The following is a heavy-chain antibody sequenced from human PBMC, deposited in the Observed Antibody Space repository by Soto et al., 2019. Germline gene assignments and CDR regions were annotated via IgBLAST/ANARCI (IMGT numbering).Heavy chain of an antibody. CDR3: ARGPTPPGYYYDSSGYVDY. V-gene: IGHV4-31*03. D-gene: IGHD3-22*01. CDR1: GGSISSGGYY. Sequence: SETLSLTCTVSGGSISSGGYYWSWIRQHPGKGLEWVGYIYYSGSTYYNPSLKSRVTISVDTSKNQFSLKLSSVTAADTAVYYCARGPTPPGYYYDSSGYVDYWGQGTLVTVSS. CDR2: IYYSGST. J-gene: IGHJ4*02.